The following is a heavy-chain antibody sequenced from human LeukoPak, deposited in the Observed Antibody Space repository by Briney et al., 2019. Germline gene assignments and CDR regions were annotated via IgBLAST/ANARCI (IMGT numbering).Heavy chain of an antibody. V-gene: IGHV3-48*03. D-gene: IGHD6-19*01. CDR3: AREGVAGTLVAQVYYYYYYMDV. CDR1: GFTFSSYW. Sequence: GGSLRLSCAASGFTFSSYWMNWVRQAPGKGLEWVSYISSSGSTIYYADSVKGRFTISRDNAKNSLYLQMNSLRAEDTAVYYCAREGVAGTLVAQVYYYYYYMDVWGKGTTVTISS. CDR2: ISSSGSTI. J-gene: IGHJ6*03.